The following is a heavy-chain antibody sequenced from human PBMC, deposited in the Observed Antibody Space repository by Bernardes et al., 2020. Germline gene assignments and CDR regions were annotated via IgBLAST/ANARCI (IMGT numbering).Heavy chain of an antibody. Sequence: GGSLRLSCAASGFTFSSYAMNWVRQAPGKGLEWVSYISSSSSTIYYADSVKGRFTISRDNAKNSLYLQMNSLRDEDTAVYYCARDGRNWNSEPYYYYYGMDVWGKGTTVTVSS. V-gene: IGHV3-48*02. CDR3: ARDGRNWNSEPYYYYYGMDV. CDR2: ISSSSSTI. D-gene: IGHD1-7*01. CDR1: GFTFSSYA. J-gene: IGHJ6*04.